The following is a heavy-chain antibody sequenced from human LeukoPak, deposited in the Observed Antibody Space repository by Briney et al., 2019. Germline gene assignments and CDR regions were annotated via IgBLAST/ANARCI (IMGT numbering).Heavy chain of an antibody. CDR1: GFTFNRYN. Sequence: PGGSLRLSWAASGFTFNRYNMNWVRQAPGKGLGWVESITSSSTYMYYADSGQGRFTISRDNARNSLYLQMNRLRAEETAVYYCARDPYSGSYWNYYYYYMDVWGKGNTVTISS. D-gene: IGHD1-26*01. J-gene: IGHJ6*03. V-gene: IGHV3-21*01. CDR3: ARDPYSGSYWNYYYYYMDV. CDR2: ITSSSTYM.